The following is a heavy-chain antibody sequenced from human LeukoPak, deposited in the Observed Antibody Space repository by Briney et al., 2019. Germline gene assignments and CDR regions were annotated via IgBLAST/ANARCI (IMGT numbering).Heavy chain of an antibody. CDR1: GFTFKNYG. J-gene: IGHJ6*02. CDR2: ISSGSTYI. D-gene: IGHD6-25*01. Sequence: GGSLRLSCAASGFTFKNYGMNWVRQAPGKGLEWVSSISSGSTYIDNADSLKGRFTISRDNAKNSLYLEMNSLRAKDTAVYYCARSKGGAQREYGMDVWGQGTTVTVSS. CDR3: ARSKGGAQREYGMDV. V-gene: IGHV3-21*06.